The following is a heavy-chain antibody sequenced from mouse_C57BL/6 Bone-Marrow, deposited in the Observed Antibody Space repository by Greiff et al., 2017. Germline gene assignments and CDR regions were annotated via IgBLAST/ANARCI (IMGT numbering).Heavy chain of an antibody. Sequence: VKLQQPGAELVRPGASVTLSCKASGYTFTDYEMHWVKQTPVHGLEWIGAIDPETGGTAYNQKFKGKAILTADKSSSTAYMELRSLTSEDSAVYYCTRYVFAYWGQGTLVTVSA. CDR2: IDPETGGT. CDR3: TRYVFAY. CDR1: GYTFTDYE. V-gene: IGHV1-15*01. J-gene: IGHJ3*01.